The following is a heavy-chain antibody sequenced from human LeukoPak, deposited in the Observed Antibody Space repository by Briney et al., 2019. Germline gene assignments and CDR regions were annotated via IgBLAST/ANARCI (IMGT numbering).Heavy chain of an antibody. V-gene: IGHV3-23*01. CDR3: AKGSRSSGYYVNFDY. Sequence: GGSLRLSCAASGFTFSSYAMSWVRQAPGEGLVGVSAISGSGGSTYYADSVKGRLTISRDNSKNTLYLQMNSLRAEDTAVYYCAKGSRSSGYYVNFDYWGQGTLVTVSS. CDR2: ISGSGGST. CDR1: GFTFSSYA. D-gene: IGHD3-22*01. J-gene: IGHJ4*02.